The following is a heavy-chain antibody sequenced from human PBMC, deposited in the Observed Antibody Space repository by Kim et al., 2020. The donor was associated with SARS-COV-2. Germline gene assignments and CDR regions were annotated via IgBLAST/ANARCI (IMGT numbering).Heavy chain of an antibody. J-gene: IGHJ6*02. D-gene: IGHD3-16*01. CDR2: ISYEGSKK. CDR3: AKGKSFFMITFGGEPGGMAA. CDR1: GFTFNNFG. Sequence: GGSLRLSCAASGFTFNNFGMHWVRQAPGKGLEWVALISYEGSKKYYAASLKARFTISRDSSKNTRYLQMDSLRPEETAVYSCAKGKSFFMITFGGEPGGMAAWGQGTT. V-gene: IGHV3-30*18.